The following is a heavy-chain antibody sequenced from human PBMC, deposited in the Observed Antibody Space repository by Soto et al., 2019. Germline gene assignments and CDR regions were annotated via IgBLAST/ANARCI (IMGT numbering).Heavy chain of an antibody. J-gene: IGHJ4*02. CDR2: ISSSGSNI. V-gene: IGHV3-48*03. CDR1: GFTFSSYE. CDR3: AQSGSSYASGGGSFDL. D-gene: IGHD5-18*01. Sequence: EVQLVESGGGLVQPGGSLRLSCAASGFTFSSYEMNWVRQAPGKGLEWVSYISSSGSNIYYADSVKGRFTISRDSAKNSLYLQMDSLRAEDTAIYYCAQSGSSYASGGGSFDLWGQGTLVTVSS.